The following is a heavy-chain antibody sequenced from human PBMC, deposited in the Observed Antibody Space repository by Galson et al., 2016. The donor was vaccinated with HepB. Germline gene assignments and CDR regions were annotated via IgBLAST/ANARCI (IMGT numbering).Heavy chain of an antibody. CDR3: AKGVHYDFWSGYTNWFDP. CDR1: GFTFSTYA. Sequence: SLRLSCAASGFTFSTYAMTWVRQAPGKGLEWVSALSGSGTSTYYADSVKGRFTISSDNSKNTLYLQMNSLRAEDTAVYYCAKGVHYDFWSGYTNWFDPWGQGTLVTVSS. J-gene: IGHJ5*02. D-gene: IGHD3-3*01. V-gene: IGHV3-23*01. CDR2: LSGSGTST.